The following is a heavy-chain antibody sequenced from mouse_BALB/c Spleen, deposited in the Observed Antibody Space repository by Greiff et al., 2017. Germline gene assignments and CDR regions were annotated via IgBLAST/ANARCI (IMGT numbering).Heavy chain of an antibody. D-gene: IGHD2-4*01. V-gene: IGHV1-82*01. Sequence: VQLQQSGPELVKPGASVKISCKASGYAFSSSWMNWVKQRPGQGLEWIGRIYPGDGDTNYNGKFKGKATLTADKSSSTAYMQLSSLTSVDSAVYFCARDYRAMDYWGQGTSVTVSS. CDR1: GYAFSSSW. J-gene: IGHJ4*01. CDR2: IYPGDGDT. CDR3: ARDYRAMDY.